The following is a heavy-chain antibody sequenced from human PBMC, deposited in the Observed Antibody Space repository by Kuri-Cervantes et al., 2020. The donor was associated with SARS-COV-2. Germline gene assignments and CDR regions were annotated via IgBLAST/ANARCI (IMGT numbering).Heavy chain of an antibody. CDR2: INPNSGGT. CDR3: ARADPPLAYCGGDCRLFDY. V-gene: IGHV1-2*02. Sequence: GGSLRLSCKASGYTFTGYYMHWVRQAPGQGLEWMGWINPNSGGTNYAQKFQGRVTMTRDTSISTAYMELSRLRSDDTAVYYCARADPPLAYCGGDCRLFDYWGQGTLVTVSS. J-gene: IGHJ4*02. D-gene: IGHD2-21*02. CDR1: GYTFTGYY.